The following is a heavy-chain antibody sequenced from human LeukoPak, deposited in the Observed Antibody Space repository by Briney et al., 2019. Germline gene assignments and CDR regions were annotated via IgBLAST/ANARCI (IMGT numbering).Heavy chain of an antibody. CDR1: GGSISSGGYY. CDR3: ARAKYYDFWSGYYPDYYYYGMDV. V-gene: IGHV4-31*03. Sequence: PSETLSLTCTVSGGSISSGGYYWSWIRQHPGKGLEWIGYIYYSGSTYYNPSLKSRVTISVDTSKNQFSLKLSSVTAADTAVYYCARAKYYDFWSGYYPDYYYYGMDVWGQGTTVTVSS. D-gene: IGHD3-3*01. CDR2: IYYSGST. J-gene: IGHJ6*02.